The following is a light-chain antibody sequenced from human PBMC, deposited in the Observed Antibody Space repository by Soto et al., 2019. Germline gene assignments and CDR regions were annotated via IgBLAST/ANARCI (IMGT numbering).Light chain of an antibody. CDR1: SSDVGGFNH. CDR2: DVS. V-gene: IGLV2-14*03. J-gene: IGLJ2*01. CDR3: SSYTVSSANV. Sequence: QSVLTQPASVSGSPGQSITISCTGSSSDVGGFNHVSWYQQHPGTAPKLMIFDVSNRPSGVSNRFSGSKSGNTASLTISGLHAEDEADYHCSSYTVSSANVFGAGTKLTVL.